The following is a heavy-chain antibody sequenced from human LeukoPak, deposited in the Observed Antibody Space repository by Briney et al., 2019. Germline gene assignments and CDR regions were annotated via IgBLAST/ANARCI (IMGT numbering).Heavy chain of an antibody. D-gene: IGHD6-19*01. V-gene: IGHV3-23*01. CDR2: IGTRDA. CDR3: ATMVAGTPNY. Sequence: GSIRLSCAASGFTFSTYAMNWVRQAPGKGLEWVSSIGTRDAYYADSVKGRFTISRDNSKNTLYLQMNSLRADDTAVYYCATMVAGTPNYWGQGTVVTVSS. J-gene: IGHJ4*02. CDR1: GFTFSTYA.